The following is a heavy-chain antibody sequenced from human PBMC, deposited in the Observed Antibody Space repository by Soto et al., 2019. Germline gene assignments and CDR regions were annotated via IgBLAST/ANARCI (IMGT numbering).Heavy chain of an antibody. V-gene: IGHV4-61*01. D-gene: IGHD3-22*01. J-gene: IGHJ4*02. CDR3: ARSMYYSDGSNYSPFDY. CDR1: GGSVSSGNYY. CDR2: FYYTGST. Sequence: QVQLQESGPGLVKPSETLSLTCTVSGGSVSSGNYYWSWIRQPPGKGLEWIGYFYYTGSTNYNPSLKRRVTISIDASTNQFSLRLSSVTAADTAVYYCARSMYYSDGSNYSPFDYWGQGTLVTVSS.